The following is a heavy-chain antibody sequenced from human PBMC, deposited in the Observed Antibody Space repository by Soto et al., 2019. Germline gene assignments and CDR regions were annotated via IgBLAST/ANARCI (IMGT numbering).Heavy chain of an antibody. CDR1: GYTSTSHY. J-gene: IGHJ3*02. Sequence: ASVKVSCKPSGYTSTSHYIPWVRQAPGQGLEWLGFLHPTRGSASYAQKSQGRVTMTRVTAASTVYMDLSSLRSDDTAVYYSARLGNPGAFEIWGQGTMVTV. CDR2: LHPTRGSA. CDR3: ARLGNPGAFEI. V-gene: IGHV1-46*01. D-gene: IGHD2-15*01.